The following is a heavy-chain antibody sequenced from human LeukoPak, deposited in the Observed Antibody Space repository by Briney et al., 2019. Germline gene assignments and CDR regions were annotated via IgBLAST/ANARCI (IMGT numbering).Heavy chain of an antibody. CDR1: GFTFSSYG. CDR3: ARLNADYGYYGPHDAFDI. D-gene: IGHD4-17*01. Sequence: GSLRLSCAASGFTFSSYGMHWVRQPPGKGLEWIGEIFHSGRVNYIPSLQSRVTISLDKSMNQISLEVNSVTAADTAVYYCARLNADYGYYGPHDAFDIWGQGTLVAVSS. V-gene: IGHV4-34*12. J-gene: IGHJ3*02. CDR2: IFHSGRV.